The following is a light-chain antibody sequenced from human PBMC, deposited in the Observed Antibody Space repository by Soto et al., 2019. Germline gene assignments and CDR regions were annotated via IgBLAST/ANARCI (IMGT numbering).Light chain of an antibody. J-gene: IGKJ1*01. Sequence: EIVVTQSPATLSVSPGERSTLSCRASQSVSSNLAWYQQKPGQAPRLLIYGASTRATGIPARFSGSGSGTEFTLTIRSLQSEDFAVYYCQQYNNWPPMTFGQGTKVDIK. CDR1: QSVSSN. CDR3: QQYNNWPPMT. V-gene: IGKV3-15*01. CDR2: GAS.